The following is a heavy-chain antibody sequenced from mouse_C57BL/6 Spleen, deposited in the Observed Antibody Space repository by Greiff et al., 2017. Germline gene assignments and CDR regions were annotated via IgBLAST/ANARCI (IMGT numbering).Heavy chain of an antibody. Sequence: VKLMESGPGLVAPSQSLSITCTVSGFSLTSYAISWVRQPPGQGLEWIGVIWTGGGTNYNSAFKSRLSISKDNSKSQVFLKMNSLQTDDTARYYCARKSSSYGYFDVWGTGTTVTVSS. D-gene: IGHD1-1*01. V-gene: IGHV2-9-1*01. CDR1: GFSLTSYA. J-gene: IGHJ1*03. CDR3: ARKSSSYGYFDV. CDR2: IWTGGGT.